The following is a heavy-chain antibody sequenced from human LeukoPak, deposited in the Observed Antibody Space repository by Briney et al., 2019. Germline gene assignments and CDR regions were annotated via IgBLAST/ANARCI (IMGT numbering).Heavy chain of an antibody. Sequence: SETLSLTCTVSGGSSSSYYWSWIRQHPGKGLEWIGCIYYSGSTNYNPSLKSRVTISVDTSKNQFSLKLSSVTAADTAVYYCARTPGRDWFDPWGQGTLVTVSS. CDR1: GGSSSSYY. V-gene: IGHV4-59*01. J-gene: IGHJ5*02. CDR3: ARTPGRDWFDP. D-gene: IGHD1-14*01. CDR2: IYYSGST.